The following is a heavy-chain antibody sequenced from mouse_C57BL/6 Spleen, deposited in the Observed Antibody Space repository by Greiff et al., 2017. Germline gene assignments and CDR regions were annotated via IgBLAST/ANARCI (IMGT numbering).Heavy chain of an antibody. CDR1: GFNIKDYY. D-gene: IGHD1-1*01. V-gene: IGHV14-1*01. CDR2: IDPEDGDT. Sequence: EVKLMESGAELVRPGASVKLSCTASGFNIKDYYMNWVKQRPEQGLEWSGRIDPEDGDTEYAPKVQGKATMTADTSSNTAYLQLSSLTSEDTAVYYCIRGGATVVAFDYWGQGTTLTVSS. CDR3: IRGGATVVAFDY. J-gene: IGHJ2*01.